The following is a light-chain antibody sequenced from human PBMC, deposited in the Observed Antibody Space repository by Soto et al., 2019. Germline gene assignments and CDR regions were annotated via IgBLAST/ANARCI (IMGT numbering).Light chain of an antibody. CDR3: LQSYTYPWT. V-gene: IGKV1-17*03. Sequence: IQLTQSPSSLSASVGARVTITCRASQDIAIYLAWFQQRPGNVPKRLIFSASSLQSGVPSRFSGSGSGTEFTLTISSLQPEDLATYYCLQSYTYPWTFGQGTKVDIK. CDR1: QDIAIY. J-gene: IGKJ1*01. CDR2: SAS.